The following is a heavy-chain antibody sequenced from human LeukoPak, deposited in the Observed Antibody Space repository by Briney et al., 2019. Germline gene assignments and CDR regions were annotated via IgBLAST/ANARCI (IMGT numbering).Heavy chain of an antibody. J-gene: IGHJ6*02. CDR1: GFTFSSYG. CDR3: ARDSSSWGGYGMDV. D-gene: IGHD6-13*01. Sequence: PGGSRRLSCAASGFTFSSYGMHWVRQAPGKGLEWVAVIWYDGSNKYYADSVKGRFTISRDNSKNTLYLQMNSLRAEDTAVYYCARDSSSWGGYGMDVWGQGTTVTVSS. CDR2: IWYDGSNK. V-gene: IGHV3-33*01.